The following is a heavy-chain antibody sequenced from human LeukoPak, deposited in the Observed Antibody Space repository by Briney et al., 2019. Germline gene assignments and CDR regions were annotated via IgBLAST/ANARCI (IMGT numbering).Heavy chain of an antibody. CDR1: GFTFSSYW. J-gene: IGHJ4*02. Sequence: GGSLRLSCAASGFTFSSYWMHWVRHAPGKGLVWVSRINSDGSSTSYADSVKGRFTISRDNAKNTLYLQMNSLRAEDTAVYYCARDPTSMYYYDSSGYYCDYWGQGTLVTVSS. D-gene: IGHD3-22*01. V-gene: IGHV3-74*01. CDR2: INSDGSST. CDR3: ARDPTSMYYYDSSGYYCDY.